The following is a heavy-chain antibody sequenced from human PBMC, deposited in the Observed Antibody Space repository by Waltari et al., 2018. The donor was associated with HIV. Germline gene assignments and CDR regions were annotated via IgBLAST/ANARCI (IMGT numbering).Heavy chain of an antibody. V-gene: IGHV4-34*01. CDR3: ARRALWLRPVYYFDY. CDR1: GEPFDGYY. D-gene: IGHD5-12*01. J-gene: IGHJ4*02. Sequence: QVQLQQWGARLLKPSETLSLTCASYGEPFDGYYWSWIRPPPGKRLEWMGEINHRRNTNYNPSLKSRLTMSVDASKNHFSLNLNSVTAADTCVYYCARRALWLRPVYYFDYWGQGALVTVSS. CDR2: INHRRNT.